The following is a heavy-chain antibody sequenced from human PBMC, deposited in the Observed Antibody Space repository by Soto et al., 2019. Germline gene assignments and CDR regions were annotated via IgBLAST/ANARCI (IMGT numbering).Heavy chain of an antibody. J-gene: IGHJ6*02. D-gene: IGHD4-17*01. Sequence: QVQLVESGGGVVQPGRSLRLSCAASGFTFSSYGMHWVRQAPGKGLEWVAVIWYDGSNKYYADSVKGRFTISRDNSKNTLYRQMNSLRAEDTAVYYCARAYGGNTYYYYGMDVWGQGTTVTVSS. CDR2: IWYDGSNK. CDR1: GFTFSSYG. V-gene: IGHV3-33*01. CDR3: ARAYGGNTYYYYGMDV.